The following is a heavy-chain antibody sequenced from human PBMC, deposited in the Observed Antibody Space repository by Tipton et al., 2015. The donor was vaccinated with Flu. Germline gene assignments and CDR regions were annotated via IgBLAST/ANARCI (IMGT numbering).Heavy chain of an antibody. D-gene: IGHD6-19*01. CDR1: GYSISSYVY. CDR2: IHQSGST. V-gene: IGHV4-38-2*01. J-gene: IGHJ2*01. CDR3: ARSEGISVAGSAVWYFDL. Sequence: TLSLTCDVSGYSISSYVYWGWVRQPPGKGLEWIGGIHQSGSTYYNPSLKSRVTILINTSKERFSLKLSSVTAADTAVCYCARSEGISVAGSAVWYFDLWGRGPPVTVSS.